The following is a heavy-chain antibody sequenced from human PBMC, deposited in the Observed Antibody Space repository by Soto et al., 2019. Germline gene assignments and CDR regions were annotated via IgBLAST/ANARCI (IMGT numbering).Heavy chain of an antibody. V-gene: IGHV4-39*01. Sequence: PSETLSLTCTVSGGSISSSSYYWGWIRQPPGKGLEWIGSIYYSGSTYYNPSLKSRVTISVDTSKNQFSLKLSSVTAADTAVYYCARRFTYYDFWSGYYRTAQFDYWGQGTLVTV. CDR2: IYYSGST. CDR1: GGSISSSSYY. CDR3: ARRFTYYDFWSGYYRTAQFDY. J-gene: IGHJ4*02. D-gene: IGHD3-3*01.